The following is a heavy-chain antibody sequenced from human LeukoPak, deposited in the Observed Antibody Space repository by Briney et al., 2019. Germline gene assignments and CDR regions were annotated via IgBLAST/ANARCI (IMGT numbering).Heavy chain of an antibody. Sequence: SETLSLTCTVSGYSISSGYYWSWIRQPPGKGLEWIGEINHSGSTNYNPSLKSRVTISVDTSKNQFSLKLSSVTAADTAVYYCARGCSTYYGSGPSSFDYWGQGTLVTVSS. V-gene: IGHV4-38-2*02. J-gene: IGHJ4*02. D-gene: IGHD3-10*01. CDR3: ARGCSTYYGSGPSSFDY. CDR2: INHSGST. CDR1: GYSISSGYY.